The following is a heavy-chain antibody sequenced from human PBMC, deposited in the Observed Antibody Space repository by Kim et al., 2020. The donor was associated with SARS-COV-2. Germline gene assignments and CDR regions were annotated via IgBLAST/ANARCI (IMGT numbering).Heavy chain of an antibody. CDR3: ASSYCSSTSCYTDNWYFDL. Sequence: GGSLRLSCAASGFTFSSYAMHWVRQAPGKGLEWVAVISYDGSNKYYADSVKGRFTISRDNSKNTLYLQMNSLRAEDTAVYYCASSYCSSTSCYTDNWYFDLWGRGTLVTVSS. D-gene: IGHD2-2*02. CDR2: ISYDGSNK. J-gene: IGHJ2*01. V-gene: IGHV3-30-3*01. CDR1: GFTFSSYA.